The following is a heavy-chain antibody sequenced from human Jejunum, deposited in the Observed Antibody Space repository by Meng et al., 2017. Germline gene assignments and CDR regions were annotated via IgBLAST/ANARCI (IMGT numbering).Heavy chain of an antibody. V-gene: IGHV4-34*01. Sequence: QVKLQQWGAGLLKPSETLSLTCAVYGGSISDYYWTWIRQPPGKGLGWIGEINDSGSTNYNPSLKSRVTISVDTSKSQFYLRGSSVTAADTAVYYWARGNEYSNYGADFWGQGTLVTVSS. CDR3: ARGNEYSNYGADF. CDR2: INDSGST. CDR1: GGSISDYY. D-gene: IGHD4-11*01. J-gene: IGHJ4*02.